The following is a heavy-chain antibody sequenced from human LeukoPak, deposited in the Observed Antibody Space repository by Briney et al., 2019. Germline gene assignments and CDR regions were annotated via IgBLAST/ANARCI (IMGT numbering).Heavy chain of an antibody. J-gene: IGHJ3*02. Sequence: PGGSLRLSCAAPGFTYSNYWMSWIRQAPGKGLEWVANINQDGSEKYYVDSVKGRFTISRDNAKNSLYLQLNSLRAEDTAVYYCARYCSSTSCHDAFDIWGQGTMVTVSS. CDR3: ARYCSSTSCHDAFDI. CDR2: INQDGSEK. D-gene: IGHD2-2*01. V-gene: IGHV3-7*01. CDR1: GFTYSNYW.